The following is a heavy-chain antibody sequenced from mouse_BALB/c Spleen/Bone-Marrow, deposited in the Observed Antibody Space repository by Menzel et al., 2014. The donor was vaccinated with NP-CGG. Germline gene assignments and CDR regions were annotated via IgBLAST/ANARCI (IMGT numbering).Heavy chain of an antibody. J-gene: IGHJ4*01. V-gene: IGHV2-5*01. Sequence: VQLQESGPGLVQPSQSLSITCTVSGFSLTSYGLHWVRQSPGKGLEWLGVIWRGGSTDYNAAFMSRLSITKDNSKSQVFFKMNSLQADDTAIYYCAKNWGYGYAMDYWGQGTLVTVSS. CDR2: IWRGGST. D-gene: IGHD3-1*01. CDR1: GFSLTSYG. CDR3: AKNWGYGYAMDY.